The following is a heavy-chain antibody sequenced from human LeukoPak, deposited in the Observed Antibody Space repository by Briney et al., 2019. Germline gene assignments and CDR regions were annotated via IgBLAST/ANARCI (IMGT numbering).Heavy chain of an antibody. J-gene: IGHJ4*02. CDR2: IIPILGIA. Sequence: SVKVSCKASGGTFSSYAISWVRQAPGQGLEWMGRIIPILGIAHYAQKFQGRVTITADKSTSTAYMELSSLRSEDTAVYYCARDAPSITMVRGVTLPFDYWGQGTLVTVSS. CDR1: GGTFSSYA. CDR3: ARDAPSITMVRGVTLPFDY. V-gene: IGHV1-69*04. D-gene: IGHD3-10*01.